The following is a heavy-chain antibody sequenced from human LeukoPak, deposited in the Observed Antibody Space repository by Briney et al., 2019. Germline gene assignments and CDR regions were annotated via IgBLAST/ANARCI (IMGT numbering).Heavy chain of an antibody. Sequence: ASVTVSCKASGYTFTSYYMHWVRQAPGEGLEWMGIINPSGGSTSYAQKFQGRVTMTRDTSTSTVYMELSSLRSEDTAVYYCARDQGRIVGATGPGDYFDYWGQGTLVTVSS. CDR1: GYTFTSYY. CDR2: INPSGGST. V-gene: IGHV1-46*01. D-gene: IGHD1-26*01. CDR3: ARDQGRIVGATGPGDYFDY. J-gene: IGHJ4*02.